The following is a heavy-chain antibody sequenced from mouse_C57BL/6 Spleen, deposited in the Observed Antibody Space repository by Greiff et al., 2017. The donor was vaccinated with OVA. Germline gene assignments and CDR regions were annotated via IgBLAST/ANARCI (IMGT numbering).Heavy chain of an antibody. J-gene: IGHJ3*01. Sequence: VQLKQSGPGLVKPSQSLSLTCSVTGYSITSGYYWNWIRQFPGNKLEWMGYISYDGSNKYNPSLKNRISITRDTSKNQFFLKLNSVTTEDTATYYCARSYSNYEAWFAYWGQGTLVTVSA. CDR2: ISYDGSN. D-gene: IGHD2-5*01. V-gene: IGHV3-6*01. CDR3: ARSYSNYEAWFAY. CDR1: GYSITSGYY.